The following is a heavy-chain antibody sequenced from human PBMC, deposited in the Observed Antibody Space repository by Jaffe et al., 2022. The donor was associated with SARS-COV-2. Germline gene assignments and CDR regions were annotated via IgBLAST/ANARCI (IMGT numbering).Heavy chain of an antibody. D-gene: IGHD2-21*01. CDR2: INWNSGSR. Sequence: EVQLVESGGGLVQPGRSLRLSCAASGFTFGNYAMHWVRQAPGKGLEWVSGINWNSGSRAYANSVKGRFTISRDSAKKSLYLEANSLRVEDTALYYCVKGIDSGIVGHFDCWGQGTLVSVSS. V-gene: IGHV3-9*01. CDR1: GFTFGNYA. CDR3: VKGIDSGIVGHFDC. J-gene: IGHJ4*02.